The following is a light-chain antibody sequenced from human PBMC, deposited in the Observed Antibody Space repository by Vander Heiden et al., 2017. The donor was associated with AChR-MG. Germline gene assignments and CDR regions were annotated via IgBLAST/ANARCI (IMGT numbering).Light chain of an antibody. CDR2: QDS. V-gene: IGLV3-1*01. CDR1: KLGVND. J-gene: IGLJ2*01. Sequence: SYELTQPPSVSVSPGQTASITCSGDKLGVNDAGWYQQKPGQSPGRVIYQDSKRPSGIPERFSGSNSGNTATLTISGTQAMDEADYYCQAWDSSTAVFGGGTKLTVL. CDR3: QAWDSSTAV.